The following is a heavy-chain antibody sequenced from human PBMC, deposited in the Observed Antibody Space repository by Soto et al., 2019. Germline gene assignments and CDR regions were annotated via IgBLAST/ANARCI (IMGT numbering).Heavy chain of an antibody. J-gene: IGHJ4*02. V-gene: IGHV1-69*02. CDR1: GGTFSSYT. CDR2: IIPILGIA. D-gene: IGHD3-10*02. CDR3: ANLLFGELPTSY. Sequence: QVQLVQSGAEVKKPGSSVKVSCKASGGTFSSYTISWVRQTPGQGLEWMGRIIPILGIANFAQKFQGRVTITADKSTSTAYMELSSLRSEDTAVSYCANLLFGELPTSYWGQGTLVTVSS.